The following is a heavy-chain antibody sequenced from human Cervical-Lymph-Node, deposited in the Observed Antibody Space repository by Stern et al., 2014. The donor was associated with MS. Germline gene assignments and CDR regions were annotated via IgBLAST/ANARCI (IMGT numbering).Heavy chain of an antibody. D-gene: IGHD5-18*01. J-gene: IGHJ4*02. CDR1: GGSISSYY. CDR3: ARGFGYAPFDY. Sequence: QLQLQESGPGLVKPSETLSLTCTVSGGSISSYYWSWIRQPPGKGLAWLGYIYYSGSTNYNPSLKSRVTISVDTSKNQFSLKLSSVTAADTAVYYCARGFGYAPFDYWGQGTLVTVSS. CDR2: IYYSGST. V-gene: IGHV4-59*01.